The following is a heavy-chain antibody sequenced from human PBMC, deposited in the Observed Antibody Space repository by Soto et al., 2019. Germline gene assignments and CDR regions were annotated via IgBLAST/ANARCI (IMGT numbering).Heavy chain of an antibody. Sequence: HVQLVESGGGVVQPGRSLRLSCAASGFTFSSYGMHWVRQAPGKGLEWVAVISYDGSNKYYADSVKGRFTVSRDKSKNTLYLQVNSLIAEDTAVYYCAKDKVAVVVTAPFDYWGQGTLVTVSS. CDR3: AKDKVAVVVTAPFDY. D-gene: IGHD2-21*02. J-gene: IGHJ4*02. CDR2: ISYDGSNK. V-gene: IGHV3-30*18. CDR1: GFTFSSYG.